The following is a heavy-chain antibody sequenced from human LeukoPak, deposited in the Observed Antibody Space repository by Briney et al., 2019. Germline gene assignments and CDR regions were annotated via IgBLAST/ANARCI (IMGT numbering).Heavy chain of an antibody. J-gene: IGHJ5*02. Sequence: GGSLRLSCAASGFTFSTYSMNWVRQAPGKGLEWVSYISSSSSTMYYADSVKGRFTISRDNVMNTVYLQMNSLRAEDTAVYYCARILSGSWDWFDPWGQGTLVTVSS. CDR2: ISSSSSTM. V-gene: IGHV3-48*04. CDR3: ARILSGSWDWFDP. D-gene: IGHD3-22*01. CDR1: GFTFSTYS.